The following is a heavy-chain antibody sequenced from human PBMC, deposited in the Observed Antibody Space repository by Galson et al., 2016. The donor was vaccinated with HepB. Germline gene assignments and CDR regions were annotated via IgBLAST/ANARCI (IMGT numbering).Heavy chain of an antibody. CDR2: IYYSRST. V-gene: IGHV4-39*01. J-gene: IGHJ4*02. CDR3: AIRPGQRDY. Sequence: SETLSLTCTVSGGSISSSSYYWGWIRQPPGKGLEWIGTIYYSRSTYYNPSLKSRVTISVDTSKNQFSLKLTSVAAAETAVYVCAIRPGQRDYWGQGTLVTVSS. D-gene: IGHD1-14*01. CDR1: GGSISSSSYY.